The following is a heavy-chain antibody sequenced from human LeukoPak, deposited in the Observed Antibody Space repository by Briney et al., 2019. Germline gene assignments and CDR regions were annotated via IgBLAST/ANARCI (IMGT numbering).Heavy chain of an antibody. CDR3: ASTTHSTSCPGRCYYMDV. CDR1: GFTFGSYS. D-gene: IGHD2-2*01. CDR2: ISSSRRYI. J-gene: IGHJ6*03. V-gene: IGHV3-21*01. Sequence: GGSLRPSYAASGFTFGSYSINWVRQAPGKWLEWVSSISSSRRYIYYADSMKGRFTISRDNAKNSLYLQMNSLRAEDTAVYYCASTTHSTSCPGRCYYMDVWCKGTTVTVSS.